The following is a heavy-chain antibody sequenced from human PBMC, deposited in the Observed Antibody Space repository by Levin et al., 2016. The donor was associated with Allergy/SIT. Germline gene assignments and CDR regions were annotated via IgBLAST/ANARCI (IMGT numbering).Heavy chain of an antibody. J-gene: IGHJ4*02. V-gene: IGHV4-34*01. CDR2: INHSGST. D-gene: IGHD3-10*01. CDR3: ARVSITMVRALDY. Sequence: WIRQPPGKGLEWIGEINHSGSTNYNPSLKSRVTISVDTSKNQFSLKLSSVTAADTAVYYCARVSITMVRALDYWGQGTLVTVSS.